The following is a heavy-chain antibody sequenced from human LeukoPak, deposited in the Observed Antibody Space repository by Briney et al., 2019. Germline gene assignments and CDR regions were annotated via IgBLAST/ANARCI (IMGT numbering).Heavy chain of an antibody. V-gene: IGHV1-2*02. D-gene: IGHD2-2*01. CDR3: ARVWSYCSSTSCLHLNWFDP. J-gene: IGHJ5*02. Sequence: ASVKVSCKASGYTFTGYYMHWVRQAPGQGLEWMGWINPNSGGTNYAQKSQGRVTMTRDTSISTAYMELSRLRSDDTAVYYCARVWSYCSSTSCLHLNWFDPWGQGTLVTVSS. CDR1: GYTFTGYY. CDR2: INPNSGGT.